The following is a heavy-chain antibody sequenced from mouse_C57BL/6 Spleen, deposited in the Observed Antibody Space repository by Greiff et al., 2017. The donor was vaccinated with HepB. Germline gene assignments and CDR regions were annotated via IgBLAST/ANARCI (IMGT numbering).Heavy chain of an antibody. J-gene: IGHJ4*01. D-gene: IGHD2-4*01. CDR3: AREDYDYDEAAMDY. Sequence: ESGPGLVKPSQSLSLTCSVTGYSITSGYYWNWIRQFPGNKLEWIGYISYDGSNNYNPSLKNRISITRDTSKNQFFLKLNSVTTEDTATYYCAREDYDYDEAAMDYWGQGTSVTVSS. CDR2: ISYDGSN. CDR1: GYSITSGYY. V-gene: IGHV3-6*01.